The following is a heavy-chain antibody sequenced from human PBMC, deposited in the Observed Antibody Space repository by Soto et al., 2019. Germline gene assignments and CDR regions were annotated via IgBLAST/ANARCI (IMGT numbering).Heavy chain of an antibody. V-gene: IGHV1-46*01. D-gene: IGHD2-15*01. Sequence: QEQLVQSGAEVKKPGASVKLSCQASGYTFTSNYMNWVRQAPGQGLEWMGVIYPSSGSTSYAQKFQGRVTMTRDTSTRTVYMELTSLRSEDTAVYYCARDRTAASGAFDMWGQGTMVTVSS. CDR1: GYTFTSNY. CDR3: ARDRTAASGAFDM. CDR2: IYPSSGST. J-gene: IGHJ3*02.